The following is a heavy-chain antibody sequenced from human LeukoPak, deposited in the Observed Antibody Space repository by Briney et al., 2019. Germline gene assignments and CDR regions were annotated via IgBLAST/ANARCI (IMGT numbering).Heavy chain of an antibody. Sequence: ASVKVSCKASGYTFISYYMHWVRQAPGQGLEWMGIINPSGGSTSYAQKFQGRVTMTRDMSTSTVYMELSSLRSEDTAVYYCARAPNWNYEVDPWGQGTLVTVSS. CDR2: INPSGGST. CDR1: GYTFISYY. D-gene: IGHD1-7*01. CDR3: ARAPNWNYEVDP. V-gene: IGHV1-46*01. J-gene: IGHJ5*02.